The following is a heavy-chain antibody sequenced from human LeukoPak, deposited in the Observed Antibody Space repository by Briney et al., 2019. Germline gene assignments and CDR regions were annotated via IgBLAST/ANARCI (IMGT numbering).Heavy chain of an antibody. CDR2: ISYDGSNK. CDR3: ARDWSGMDV. V-gene: IGHV3-30-3*01. CDR1: GFTFSSYA. J-gene: IGHJ6*02. Sequence: GGSLRPSCAASGFTFSSYAMHWVRQAPGKGLEWVAVISYDGSNKYYADSVKGRFTISRDNSKNTLYLQMNSLRAEDTAVYYCARDWSGMDVWGQGTTVTVSS.